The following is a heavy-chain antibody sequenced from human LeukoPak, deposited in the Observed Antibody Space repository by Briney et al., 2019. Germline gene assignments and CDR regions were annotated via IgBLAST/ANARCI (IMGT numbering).Heavy chain of an antibody. CDR3: ARGLGYSYGWYFDY. CDR2: ISYDGSNK. CDR1: GFTFSSYA. V-gene: IGHV3-30-3*01. Sequence: PGRSLRLSCAASGFTFSSYAMHWVRQAPGKGLEWVAVISYDGSNKYYADSVKGRFTISRDNSKNTLYLQTNSLRAEDTAVYYCARGLGYSYGWYFDYWGQGTLVTVSS. D-gene: IGHD5-18*01. J-gene: IGHJ4*02.